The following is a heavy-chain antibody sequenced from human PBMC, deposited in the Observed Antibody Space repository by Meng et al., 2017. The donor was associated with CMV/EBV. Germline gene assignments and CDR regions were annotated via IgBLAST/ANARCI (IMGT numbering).Heavy chain of an antibody. Sequence: SGYTFTGYYMHWVRQAHGQGLGWMGWINPNSGGTNYEQKFQGRVTMTRDTSISTAYMELSRLRSDDTAVYYCARAPRIVGARDWFDPWGQGTLVTVSS. CDR2: INPNSGGT. V-gene: IGHV1-2*02. J-gene: IGHJ5*02. D-gene: IGHD1-26*01. CDR3: ARAPRIVGARDWFDP. CDR1: GYTFTGYY.